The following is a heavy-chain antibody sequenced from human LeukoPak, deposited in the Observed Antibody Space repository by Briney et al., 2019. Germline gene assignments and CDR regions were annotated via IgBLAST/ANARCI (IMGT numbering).Heavy chain of an antibody. J-gene: IGHJ4*02. CDR3: AKGAYDYIEMGYVDY. D-gene: IGHD5-12*01. V-gene: IGHV3-23*01. CDR1: GFSLSTCA. CDR2: ILASSGST. Sequence: GGSLRLSCAASGFSLSTCAMRWVSRAPGEGRVWGSLILASSGSTFHPNSVKGRFTIPRDNSQNTRYLQMNSLRAEDTAVYYCAKGAYDYIEMGYVDYWGQGTLVTVSS.